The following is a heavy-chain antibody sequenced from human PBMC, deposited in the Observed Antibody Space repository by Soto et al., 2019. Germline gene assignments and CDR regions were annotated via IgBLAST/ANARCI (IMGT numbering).Heavy chain of an antibody. CDR2: ISGPGSIT. V-gene: IGHV3-23*01. D-gene: IGHD3-16*01. J-gene: IGHJ6*02. CDR1: GSSFSSYA. Sequence: EVQLLESGGGLVQPGGSLRLSCAASGSSFSSYAMNWFRQAPGKGLEWVSSISGPGSITYYADSFKGRFTISRDNSKDTLYMQMNSLRVEDTAVYYCAKGGFWVHYGMDVWGQGTTVTVSS. CDR3: AKGGFWVHYGMDV.